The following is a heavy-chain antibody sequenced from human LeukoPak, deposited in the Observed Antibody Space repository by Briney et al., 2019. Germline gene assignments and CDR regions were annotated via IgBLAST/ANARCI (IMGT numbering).Heavy chain of an antibody. J-gene: IGHJ6*03. V-gene: IGHV1-69*05. D-gene: IGHD6-6*01. CDR3: ARGIAARPNCYYYMDV. Sequence: ASVKVSCKASRGTFSSYAISWVRQAPGQGLEWMGGIIPIFGTANYAQKFQGRVTITTDKSTSTAYMELSSLRSEDTAVYYCARGIAARPNCYYYMDVWGKGTTVTVSS. CDR2: IIPIFGTA. CDR1: RGTFSSYA.